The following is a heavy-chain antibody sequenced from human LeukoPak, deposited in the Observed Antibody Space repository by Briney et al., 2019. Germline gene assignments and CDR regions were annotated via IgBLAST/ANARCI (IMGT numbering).Heavy chain of an antibody. CDR3: ARPYCNSGSCYGNWYFDL. J-gene: IGHJ2*01. CDR1: GYSFTSYW. CDR2: IYPGDSDT. D-gene: IGHD2-15*01. Sequence: GESLKISCKGSGYSFTSYWIGWVRQMPGKGLEWMGIIYPGDSDTRYSPSFQGQVTISVDKSISTAYLQWSSLKASDTAMYYCARPYCNSGSCYGNWYFDLWGRGTLVTVSS. V-gene: IGHV5-51*01.